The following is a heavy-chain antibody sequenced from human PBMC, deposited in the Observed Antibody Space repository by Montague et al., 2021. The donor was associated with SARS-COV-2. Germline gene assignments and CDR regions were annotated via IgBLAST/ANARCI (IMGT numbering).Heavy chain of an antibody. J-gene: IGHJ2*01. V-gene: IGHV3-13*04. CDR3: ARAGYSSSWPLRLYWYFDL. CDR1: GFTFSSYD. D-gene: IGHD6-13*01. CDR2: IGTAGDT. Sequence: SLRLSCAASGFTFSSYDMHWVRQATGKGLEWVSAIGTAGDTYYPGSVKGRFTISRENAKNSLYLQMNSLRAGDTAVYYCARAGYSSSWPLRLYWYFDLGGRGTLVTVSS.